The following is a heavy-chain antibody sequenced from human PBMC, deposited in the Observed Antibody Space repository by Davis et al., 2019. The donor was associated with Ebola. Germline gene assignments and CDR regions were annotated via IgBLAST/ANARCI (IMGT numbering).Heavy chain of an antibody. V-gene: IGHV3-21*01. CDR2: ISSSSSYI. D-gene: IGHD3-3*01. CDR3: ARAITIFGVVIPDAFDI. CDR1: GFTFSSYS. J-gene: IGHJ3*02. Sequence: GESLKISCAASGFTFSSYSMNWVRQAPGKGLEWVSSISSSSSYIYYADSVKGRFTISRDNAKNSLYLQMNSLRAEDTAVYYCARAITIFGVVIPDAFDIWGQGTMVTVSS.